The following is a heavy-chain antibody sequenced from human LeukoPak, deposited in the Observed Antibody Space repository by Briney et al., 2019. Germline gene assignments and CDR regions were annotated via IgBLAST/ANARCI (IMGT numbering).Heavy chain of an antibody. CDR2: TYYRSKWYN. V-gene: IGHV6-1*01. J-gene: IGHJ4*02. CDR1: GDSVSGSSVT. D-gene: IGHD6-13*01. Sequence: SQTLSLTCAISGDSVSGSSVTWNWIRQSPSRGLEWLGRTYYRSKWYNDYAVSVKSRITINPDTSKNQFSLQLNSVTPEDTAVYYCARDLGSSSPRGFDYWGQGTLVTVSS. CDR3: ARDLGSSSPRGFDY.